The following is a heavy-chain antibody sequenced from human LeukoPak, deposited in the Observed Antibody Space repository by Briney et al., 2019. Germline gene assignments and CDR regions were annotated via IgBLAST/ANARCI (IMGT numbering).Heavy chain of an antibody. V-gene: IGHV4-34*01. CDR3: ARVRYCSSTSCYSKSAFDI. D-gene: IGHD2-2*01. CDR1: GGSFSGYY. CDR2: INHSGST. J-gene: IGHJ3*02. Sequence: SETLSLTCAVYGGSFSGYYRSWIRQPPGKGLEWIGEINHSGSTNYNPSLKSRVTISVGTSKNQFSLKLSSVTAADTAVHYCARVRYCSSTSCYSKSAFDIWGQGTMVTVSS.